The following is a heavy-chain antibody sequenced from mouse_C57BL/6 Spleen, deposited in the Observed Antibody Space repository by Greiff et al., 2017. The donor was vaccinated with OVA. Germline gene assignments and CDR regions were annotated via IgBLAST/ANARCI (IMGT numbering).Heavy chain of an antibody. J-gene: IGHJ1*03. CDR1: GYTFTDYY. V-gene: IGHV1-26*01. Sequence: EVQLQQSGPELVKPGASVKISCKASGYTFTDYYMNWVKQSHGKSLEWIGDINPNNGGTSYNQKFKGKATLTVDTSSSSAYMELRSLTSEDSAVYDCARYHGSPYWYFDVWGTGTTVTVSA. CDR3: ARYHGSPYWYFDV. CDR2: INPNNGGT. D-gene: IGHD1-1*01.